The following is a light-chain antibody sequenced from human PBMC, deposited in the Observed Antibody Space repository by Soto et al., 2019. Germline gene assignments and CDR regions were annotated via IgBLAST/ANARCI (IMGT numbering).Light chain of an antibody. CDR1: QSISNY. J-gene: IGKJ1*01. CDR2: TAS. Sequence: DIQMTQSPSSLSASVGARGTIACRASQSISNYLNWYQEKPGKAPKLLIYTASSLQSGVPSRFSGSGSGTDFTLSISSLQPEDFATYYCQQSYSTPPGTFGQGTKVDIK. CDR3: QQSYSTPPGT. V-gene: IGKV1-39*01.